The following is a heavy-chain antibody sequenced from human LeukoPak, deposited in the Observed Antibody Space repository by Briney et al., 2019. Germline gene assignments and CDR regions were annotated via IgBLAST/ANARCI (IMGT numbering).Heavy chain of an antibody. CDR2: IWYDGSNK. D-gene: IGHD3-3*01. Sequence: GRSLRLSCAASGFTFSSYGMHWVRQAPGKGLEWVAVIWYDGSNKYYADSVKGRFTISRDNSKNTLYLQMNSLRAEDTAVYYCARGDYDFWSGYYTSAFDIWGQGTMVTVSS. J-gene: IGHJ3*02. CDR3: ARGDYDFWSGYYTSAFDI. CDR1: GFTFSSYG. V-gene: IGHV3-33*01.